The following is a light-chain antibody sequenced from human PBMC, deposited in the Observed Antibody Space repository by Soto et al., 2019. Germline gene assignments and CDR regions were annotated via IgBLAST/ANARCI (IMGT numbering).Light chain of an antibody. V-gene: IGKV3-15*01. J-gene: IGKJ1*01. CDR2: GAS. CDR3: QQYNNWPGT. CDR1: QSVSSN. Sequence: EIVMTQSPATLSASPGERATLSCRASQSVSSNLAWYQQKPGQAPRLLIYGASTRATGIPARFSGSGSGTEFTLTISSLQSEDFVVYYCQQYNNWPGTFGQGTKVEIK.